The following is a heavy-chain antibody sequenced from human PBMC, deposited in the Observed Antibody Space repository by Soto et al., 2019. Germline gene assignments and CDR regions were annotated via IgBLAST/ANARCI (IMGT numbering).Heavy chain of an antibody. J-gene: IGHJ4*02. D-gene: IGHD1-1*01. V-gene: IGHV1-18*01. CDR3: ARGRYGDY. CDR2: ISAHNGNT. CDR1: GYAFTTCG. Sequence: QVHLVQSGAEVKKPGASVKVSCQASGYAFTTCGITWVRQAPGQGLEWMGWISAHNGNTNYAQKLQGRVTVTRDTSTSTAYMELRSLRSDDTAVYYCARGRYGDYWGQGALVTVSS.